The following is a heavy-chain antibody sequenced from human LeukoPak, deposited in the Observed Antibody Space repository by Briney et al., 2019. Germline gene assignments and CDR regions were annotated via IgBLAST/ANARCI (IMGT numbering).Heavy chain of an antibody. D-gene: IGHD3-22*01. CDR3: AKEYTTEYYYDSSGYPVHWFDP. Sequence: ASVKVSCKASGYTFTGYYMHWVRQAPGQGLEWMGWINPNSGGTNYAQKFQGRVTMTRDTSISTAYMELSRLRSDDTAVYYCAKEYTTEYYYDSSGYPVHWFDPWGQGTLVTVSS. CDR2: INPNSGGT. V-gene: IGHV1-2*02. CDR1: GYTFTGYY. J-gene: IGHJ5*02.